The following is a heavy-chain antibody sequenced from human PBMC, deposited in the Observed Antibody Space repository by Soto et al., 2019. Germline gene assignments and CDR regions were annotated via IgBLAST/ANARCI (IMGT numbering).Heavy chain of an antibody. CDR2: IYYSGST. Sequence: SETLSLTCTVSGGSISSGDYYWSWIRQPPGKGLEWIGYIYYSGSTYYTPSLKSRVTISVDTSKNQFSLKLSSVTAADTAVYYGASFTVITYWFDPWGQGTLVTVSS. D-gene: IGHD3-16*01. V-gene: IGHV4-30-4*01. CDR3: ASFTVITYWFDP. J-gene: IGHJ5*02. CDR1: GGSISSGDYY.